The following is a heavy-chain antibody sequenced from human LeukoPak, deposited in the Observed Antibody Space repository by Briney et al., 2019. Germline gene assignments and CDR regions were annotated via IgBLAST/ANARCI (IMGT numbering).Heavy chain of an antibody. CDR1: GFTFSDYY. D-gene: IGHD3-22*01. V-gene: IGHV3-11*01. J-gene: IGHJ6*02. CDR2: ISSSGSTI. Sequence: GGSLRLSCAASGFTFSDYYMSWIRQAPGKGLEWVTYISSSGSTIYYADSVKGRFTISRDNAKNSLYLQMNSLRAEDTAVYYCARHGCGPGRSSGYCYATYDLDVWGQGTTVTVSS. CDR3: ARHGCGPGRSSGYCYATYDLDV.